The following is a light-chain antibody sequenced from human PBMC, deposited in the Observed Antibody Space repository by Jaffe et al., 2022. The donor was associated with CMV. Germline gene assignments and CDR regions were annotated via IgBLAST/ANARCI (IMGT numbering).Light chain of an antibody. J-gene: IGKJ2*01. CDR3: QQFTPSPRNSVGQGTNT. CDR2: GAS. CDR1: QSVTNRY. Sequence: EIVLTQSPGTLSLSPGESATLSCRASQSVTNRYLAWYQQRPGQAPRLLIYGASSRATGIPDRFSGSGSGTEFTLTISRLEPEDFAVYYCQQFTPSPRNSVGQGTNTFGQGTKLEIK. V-gene: IGKV3-20*01.